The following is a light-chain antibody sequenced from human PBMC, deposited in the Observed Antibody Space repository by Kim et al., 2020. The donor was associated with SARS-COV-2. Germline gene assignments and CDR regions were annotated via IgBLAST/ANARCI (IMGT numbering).Light chain of an antibody. V-gene: IGKV4-1*01. CDR2: MAC. J-gene: IGKJ5*01. Sequence: ATTSSESRQSVLCRSNTKSYIAWCRQKPGQPLHQLIFMACTRESGVPDRFSGSGSETDFTLSLTSLQTVNMSVYYCQKNFRTRITFGHGTRLGI. CDR1: QSVLCRSNTKSY. CDR3: QKNFRTRIT.